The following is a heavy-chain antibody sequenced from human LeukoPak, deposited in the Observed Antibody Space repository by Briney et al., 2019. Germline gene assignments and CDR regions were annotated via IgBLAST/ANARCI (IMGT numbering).Heavy chain of an antibody. CDR1: GGSISSSSYY. CDR2: IYYSGST. CDR3: ARHKWLEPFDY. D-gene: IGHD6-19*01. J-gene: IGHJ4*02. Sequence: SETLSLTCTVSGGSISSSSYYWSWIRQPPWKRLEWIGSIYYSGSTYYNPSLKSRVTISVDTSKNQLSLKVSSVTAADTAVYYCARHKWLEPFDYWGQGTLVTVSS. V-gene: IGHV4-39*01.